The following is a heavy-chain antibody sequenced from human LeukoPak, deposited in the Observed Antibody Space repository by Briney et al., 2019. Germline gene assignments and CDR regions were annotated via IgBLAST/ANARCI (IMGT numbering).Heavy chain of an antibody. V-gene: IGHV1-8*03. CDR2: MNPNSGNT. CDR1: GYTFTSYD. Sequence: GASVMVSCKASGYTFTSYDINWVRQATGQGLEWMGWMNPNSGNTGYAQKFQGRVTITRNTSISTAYMELSSLRSEDTAVYYCARRSSILWWSSTKYYFDYWGQGTLVTVSS. D-gene: IGHD2-21*01. CDR3: ARRSSILWWSSTKYYFDY. J-gene: IGHJ4*02.